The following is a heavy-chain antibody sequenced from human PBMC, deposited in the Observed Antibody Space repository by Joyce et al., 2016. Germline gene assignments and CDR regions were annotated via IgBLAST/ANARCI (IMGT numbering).Heavy chain of an antibody. J-gene: IGHJ4*02. Sequence: QVTLRESGPALVKPIETLRLTCTFSGFSLSTTGMCVTWVRQPPGKALEWLARIDWDGDKFYSSSLKERLRLDISKDASKNQVVLTMTNLDPVDTGTYYCVRYDSTDKMFDYWGQGTVVTVSS. CDR2: IDWDGDK. D-gene: IGHD3-22*01. CDR1: GFSLSTTGMC. V-gene: IGHV2-70*17. CDR3: VRYDSTDKMFDY.